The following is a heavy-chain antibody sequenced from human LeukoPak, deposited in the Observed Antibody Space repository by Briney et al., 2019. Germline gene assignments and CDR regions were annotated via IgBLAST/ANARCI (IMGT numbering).Heavy chain of an antibody. D-gene: IGHD3-22*01. CDR2: ISSISSYI. CDR3: AREGAGYYYDSSGHLDY. CDR1: GFTFSSYS. V-gene: IGHV3-21*01. Sequence: GGSLRLSCAASGFTFSSYSMNWVRQAPRKGLGWVSSISSISSYIYYTDSVKGRCTISRDKTKKSLCIQMKTVRDQDTAVYYCAREGAGYYYDSSGHLDYWGQGTLVTVSS. J-gene: IGHJ4*02.